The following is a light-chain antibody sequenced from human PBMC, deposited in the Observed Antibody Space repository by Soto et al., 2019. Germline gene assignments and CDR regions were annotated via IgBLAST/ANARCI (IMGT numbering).Light chain of an antibody. J-gene: IGKJ1*01. CDR2: DAF. CDR1: QSISSW. Sequence: DIQMTQSPSTLSASVGDRVTITCRASQSISSWLAWYQQRPGQAPKLLIYDAFDLDSGVPPRFSGSGSETEFTLTISSLQPDDFATYFCQQYNDYPWTFGQGTRVDIK. V-gene: IGKV1-5*01. CDR3: QQYNDYPWT.